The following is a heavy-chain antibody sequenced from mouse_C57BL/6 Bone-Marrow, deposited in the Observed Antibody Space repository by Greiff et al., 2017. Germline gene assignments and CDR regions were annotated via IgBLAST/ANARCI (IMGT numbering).Heavy chain of an antibody. CDR2: ISNGGGST. J-gene: IGHJ4*01. CDR3: ARRGNYDYAMDY. CDR1: GFTFSDYY. D-gene: IGHD2-1*01. V-gene: IGHV5-12*01. Sequence: EVQRVESGGGLVQPGGSLKLSCAASGFTFSDYYMYWVRQTPEKRLECVAYISNGGGSTYYPDTVKGRFTISRDNAKNTLYLQMSRLKSEDTAMYYCARRGNYDYAMDYWGQGTSVTVSS.